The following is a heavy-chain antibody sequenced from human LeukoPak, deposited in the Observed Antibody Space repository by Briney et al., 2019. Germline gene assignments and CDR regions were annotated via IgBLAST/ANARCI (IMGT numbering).Heavy chain of an antibody. V-gene: IGHV3-23*01. J-gene: IGHJ4*02. D-gene: IGHD2-15*01. CDR2: ISGSGDTI. Sequence: PGGPLRLSCAASGFTFSSYAMNWVRQAPGKGLEWVSGISGSGDTIYYADSVKGRFTISRDNSKNTLHLQMNSPRAEDTAVYYCARGFCSGGSCYPPYWGQGTLVTVSS. CDR1: GFTFSSYA. CDR3: ARGFCSGGSCYPPY.